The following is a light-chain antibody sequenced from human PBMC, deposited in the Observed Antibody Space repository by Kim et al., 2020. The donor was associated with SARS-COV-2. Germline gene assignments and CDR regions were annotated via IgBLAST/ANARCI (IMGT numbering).Light chain of an antibody. V-gene: IGKV3-15*01. J-gene: IGKJ4*01. CDR2: GAS. Sequence: APGEGATLSCRASQGVSSNLAWYQQNPGQGPRLLIYGASTRATGIPARFSGSGSGTEFTLTISSLQSEDFAVYYCQQYSNWPLTFGGGTKVEIK. CDR1: QGVSSN. CDR3: QQYSNWPLT.